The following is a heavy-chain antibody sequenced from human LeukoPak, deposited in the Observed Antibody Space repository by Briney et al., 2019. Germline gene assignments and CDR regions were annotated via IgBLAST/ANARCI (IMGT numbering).Heavy chain of an antibody. CDR3: ARFSSGWYYFDY. D-gene: IGHD6-19*01. CDR2: ISSRSSHT. CDR1: GFTFSDYY. V-gene: IGHV3-11*03. Sequence: GGSLRLSCAASGFTFSDYYMSWIRQAPGKGLEWVSYISSRSSHTNYADSVKGRFTISRDNAKYSLYLQMNSLRAEDTAVYYCARFSSGWYYFDYWGQGTLVTVSS. J-gene: IGHJ4*02.